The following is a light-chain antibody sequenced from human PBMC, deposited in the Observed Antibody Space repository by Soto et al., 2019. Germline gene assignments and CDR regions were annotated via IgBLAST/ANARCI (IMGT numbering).Light chain of an antibody. CDR1: SSDVGGYNY. Sequence: QSALTQPASVSGSPGQSITISCTGTSSDVGGYNYVSWYQQHPGKAPKLMIYEVSNRPSGVSNRFSGSKSGNTASRTSSGLQGEDEADYYCSSYTSSSTRVFGGGTQLPVL. CDR3: SSYTSSSTRV. V-gene: IGLV2-14*01. J-gene: IGLJ3*02. CDR2: EVS.